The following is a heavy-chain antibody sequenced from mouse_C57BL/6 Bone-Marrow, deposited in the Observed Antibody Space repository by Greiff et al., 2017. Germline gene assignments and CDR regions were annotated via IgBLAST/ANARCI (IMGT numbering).Heavy chain of an antibody. CDR2: ISSGSSTI. CDR1: GFTFSDYG. J-gene: IGHJ2*01. Sequence: DVKLVESGGGLVKPGGSLKLSCAASGFTFSDYGMHWVRQAPEKGLEWVAYISSGSSTIYYADTVKGRFTISRDNAKNTLFLLMNSLRSEDTAMYYCARGYLDYWGQGTTLTVSS. CDR3: ARGYLDY. D-gene: IGHD2-2*01. V-gene: IGHV5-17*01.